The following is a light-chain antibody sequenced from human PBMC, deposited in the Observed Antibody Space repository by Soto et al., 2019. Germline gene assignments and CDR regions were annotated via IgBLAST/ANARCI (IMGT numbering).Light chain of an antibody. CDR1: QGVASSY. J-gene: IGKJ1*01. V-gene: IGKV3-20*01. CDR3: QQYGSSPET. Sequence: EIVLTQPPGTLSLSPGEKAILSCRASQGVASSYLAWYQQKRGQAPRLLIYAASTRATGIPDRFSGSGSGTDFTLSITRLEPEDFAVYYCQQYGSSPETFGQGTKVDIK. CDR2: AAS.